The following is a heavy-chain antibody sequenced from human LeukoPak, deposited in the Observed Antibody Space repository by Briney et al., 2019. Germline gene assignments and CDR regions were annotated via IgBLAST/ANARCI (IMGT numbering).Heavy chain of an antibody. D-gene: IGHD3/OR15-3a*01. CDR3: ASLTWTGPGYYAFDI. J-gene: IGHJ3*02. CDR1: GFTFANHA. CDR2: EGSAGGT. V-gene: IGHV3-23*01. Sequence: HPGGSLRLSCAASGFTFANHAVSWVRQAPGKGLEWVSAEGSAGGTYYADSVKGRFTISRDYSENTLSLQMNSLRVDDTAVYYCASLTWTGPGYYAFDIWGQGTMVTVSS.